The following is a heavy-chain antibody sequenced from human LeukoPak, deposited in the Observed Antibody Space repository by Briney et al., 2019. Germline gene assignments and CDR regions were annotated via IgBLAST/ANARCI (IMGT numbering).Heavy chain of an antibody. CDR1: GGSFSGYY. CDR2: INHSGST. D-gene: IGHD1-26*01. V-gene: IGHV4-34*01. J-gene: IGHJ4*02. Sequence: SETLSLTCAVYGGSFSGYYWSWIRQPPGKGLEWIGEINHSGSTNYNPSLKSRVTISVDTSKNQFSLKLGSVTAADTAVYYCARGRGADFDYWGQGTLVTVSS. CDR3: ARGRGADFDY.